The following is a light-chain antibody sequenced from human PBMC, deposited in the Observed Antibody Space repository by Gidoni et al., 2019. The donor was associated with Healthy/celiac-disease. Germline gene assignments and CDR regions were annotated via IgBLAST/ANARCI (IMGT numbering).Light chain of an antibody. Sequence: DIQMTQSPSSLSASVGDRVTITCQASQDISNYLNWYQQKPGKAPKLLIYDASNLETGVPSRFSGSCSGTDFTFTISSLQPEDIATYYCQQYDNLPRTFGQGTKVEIK. CDR2: DAS. J-gene: IGKJ1*01. CDR1: QDISNY. V-gene: IGKV1-33*01. CDR3: QQYDNLPRT.